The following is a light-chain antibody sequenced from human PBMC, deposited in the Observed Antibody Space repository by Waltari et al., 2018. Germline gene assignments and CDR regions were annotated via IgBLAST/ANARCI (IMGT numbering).Light chain of an antibody. CDR1: YNDIGGYNS. Sequence: QSVLTQPASVSGSPGQSIIISCTGTYNDIGGYNSVSWFQQYPGKAPKLLLYDVSSRPAGGSHRFSGSKAGSTASRTVPGRQADDEADYYCGAYTSDSTLIFGGGTKLTVL. CDR3: GAYTSDSTLI. CDR2: DVS. J-gene: IGLJ2*01. V-gene: IGLV2-14*03.